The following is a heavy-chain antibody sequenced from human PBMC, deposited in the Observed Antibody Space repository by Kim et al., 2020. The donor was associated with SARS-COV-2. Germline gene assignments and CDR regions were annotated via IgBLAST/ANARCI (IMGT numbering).Heavy chain of an antibody. CDR2: IYSGGST. V-gene: IGHV3-66*01. CDR1: GFTFSIKY. D-gene: IGHD3-22*01. CDR3: ATWDSSGYYYFDY. Sequence: GGSLRLSCAASGFTFSIKYMSWVRQAPGKGLEWVSVIYSGGSTYYADSVKGRFTISRDNSKNTLCLQMNNLGAGDTAVYYCATWDSSGYYYFDYWGQGTLVTVSS. J-gene: IGHJ4*02.